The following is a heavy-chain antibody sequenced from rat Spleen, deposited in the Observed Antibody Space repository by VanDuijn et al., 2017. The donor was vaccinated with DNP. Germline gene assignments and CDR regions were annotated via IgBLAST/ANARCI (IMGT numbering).Heavy chain of an antibody. J-gene: IGHJ2*01. CDR2: ISASGGST. CDR3: ASSRWDYFDY. Sequence: EVQLVESGGGQVQPGRSLKLSCAASGFTFNTYYMAWVRQAPKKGLEWVATISASGGSTFYRHSVKGRFTLSRDNAKSSLYLQMDSLRSEDSATYYCASSRWDYFDYWGQGVMVTVSS. CDR1: GFTFNTYY. V-gene: IGHV5-25*01.